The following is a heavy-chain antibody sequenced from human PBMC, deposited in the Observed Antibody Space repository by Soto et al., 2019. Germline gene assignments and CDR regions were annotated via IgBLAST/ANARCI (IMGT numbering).Heavy chain of an antibody. J-gene: IGHJ6*03. Sequence: QVQLVESGGGVVQPGGSLRLSCAAFGFTFSNYAMFWVRQSPGEGLEWVALISYDGRDESYVDSVKGRFSISRDNSKETLCLQMDCLRAKDTAVYYCARRTAAAYYMDVWGKGTTVTVSS. V-gene: IGHV3-30*03. D-gene: IGHD6-13*01. CDR1: GFTFSNYA. CDR2: ISYDGRDE. CDR3: ARRTAAAYYMDV.